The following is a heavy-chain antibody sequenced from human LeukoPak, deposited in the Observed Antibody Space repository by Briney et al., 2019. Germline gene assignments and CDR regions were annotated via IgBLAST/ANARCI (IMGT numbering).Heavy chain of an antibody. CDR3: ARGISSGWYLFDY. Sequence: ASVKVSCKASGYTFTGYYIHWVRQAPGQGLEWMGWIAPNSGGTNYAQKFQGRVTMTRDTSTSTVYMELSSLRSEDTAVYYCARGISSGWYLFDYWGQGTLVTVSS. CDR1: GYTFTGYY. D-gene: IGHD6-19*01. V-gene: IGHV1-2*02. CDR2: IAPNSGGT. J-gene: IGHJ4*02.